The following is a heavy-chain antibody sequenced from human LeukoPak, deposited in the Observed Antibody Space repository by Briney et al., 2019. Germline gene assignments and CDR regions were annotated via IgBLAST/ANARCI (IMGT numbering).Heavy chain of an antibody. V-gene: IGHV4-38-2*02. D-gene: IGHD2-21*01. CDR2: IYHSGST. J-gene: IGHJ4*02. Sequence: PSETLSLTCTVPGYSISSGYYWGWIRQPPGKGREWIGSIYHSGSTYYNPSLKSRVTISVDTSKNQFSLKLSSVTAADTAVYYCARSTVVNNLDYWGQGTLVTVSS. CDR1: GYSISSGYY. CDR3: ARSTVVNNLDY.